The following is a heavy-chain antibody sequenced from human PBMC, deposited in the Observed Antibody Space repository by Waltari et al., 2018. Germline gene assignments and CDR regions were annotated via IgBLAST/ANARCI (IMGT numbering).Heavy chain of an antibody. V-gene: IGHV3-30*18. Sequence: QVLLVESGGGVVQPGTSLRLSCAASGFSFCNFGMHWVRQAPGKGRESVAVISYDGRDLYYADSVKGRATISRDNSKNTLYLQMNSLRPEDTAVYYCAKEGVVINGYYFDYWGQGTLVTVSS. CDR1: GFSFCNFG. J-gene: IGHJ4*02. CDR2: ISYDGRDL. CDR3: AKEGVVINGYYFDY. D-gene: IGHD2-21*01.